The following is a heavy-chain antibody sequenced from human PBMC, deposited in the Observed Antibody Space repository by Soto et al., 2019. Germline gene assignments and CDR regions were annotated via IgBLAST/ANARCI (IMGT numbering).Heavy chain of an antibody. V-gene: IGHV3-23*01. CDR2: ISARGGSS. CDR1: GFSFNSYA. Sequence: EVQLLESGGGLVQPGGSLRLACAASGFSFNSYAMVGVRQAPGKGLEWVSVISARGGSSYFADSVKGRLTISRDNSKNVLSLEMNNLRAEDKASYFCAKGSLAYSAGVDRWGQGTLVLVSS. CDR3: AKGSLAYSAGVDR. J-gene: IGHJ5*02. D-gene: IGHD5-12*01.